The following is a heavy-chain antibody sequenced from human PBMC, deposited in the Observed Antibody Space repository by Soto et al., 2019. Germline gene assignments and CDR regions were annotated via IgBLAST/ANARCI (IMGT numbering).Heavy chain of an antibody. V-gene: IGHV3-30-3*01. CDR1: GFSFRTYA. J-gene: IGHJ4*02. D-gene: IGHD3-10*01. CDR3: ARSLLWFGEFPREGDC. CDR2: ISYDGINK. Sequence: QVQLVESGGGVVQPGRSLRLSCAASGFSFRTYAMHWVRQAPGKGLDWVAVISYDGINKYYADSAKGRFTISRDNSKNTLYLQMNSLRAEDTAVYYCARSLLWFGEFPREGDCWGQGTLVTVSS.